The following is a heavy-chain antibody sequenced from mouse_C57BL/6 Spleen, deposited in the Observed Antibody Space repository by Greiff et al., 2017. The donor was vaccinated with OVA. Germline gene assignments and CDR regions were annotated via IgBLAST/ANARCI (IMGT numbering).Heavy chain of an antibody. CDR2: IHPNSGST. V-gene: IGHV1-64*01. CDR3: ARGGYSNYVAY. J-gene: IGHJ3*01. Sequence: QVQLKESGAELVKPGASVKLSCKASGYTFTSYWMHWVKQRPGQGLEWIGMIHPNSGSTNYNEKFKSKATLTVDKSSSTAYMQLSSLTSEDSAVYYCARGGYSNYVAYWGQGTLVTVSA. D-gene: IGHD2-5*01. CDR1: GYTFTSYW.